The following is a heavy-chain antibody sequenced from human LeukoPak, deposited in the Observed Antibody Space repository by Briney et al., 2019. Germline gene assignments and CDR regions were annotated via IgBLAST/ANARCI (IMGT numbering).Heavy chain of an antibody. J-gene: IGHJ4*02. CDR2: IWYDGSNK. CDR1: GFTFSSYG. D-gene: IGHD1-14*01. Sequence: PGGSLRLSCAASGFTFSSYGMHWVRQAPGKGLEWVAVIWYDGSNKYYADSVKGRFTISRDNSKNTLYLQMNSLTVEDTAVYYCARENGGNLRYFDFWGQGTLVTVSS. CDR3: ARENGGNLRYFDF. V-gene: IGHV3-33*01.